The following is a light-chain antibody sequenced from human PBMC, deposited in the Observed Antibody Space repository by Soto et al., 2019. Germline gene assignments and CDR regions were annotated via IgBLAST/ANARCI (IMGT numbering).Light chain of an antibody. CDR2: GAS. CDR3: QQTNNFPIT. CDR1: QSINNK. J-gene: IGKJ5*01. Sequence: MTQSPVALSVTHEERVTLSCIASQSINNKVAWYQHKPGQAPRRLIYGASSWPNGVPSRFSGRGSGTDFTLTISSLQLEDFAPYYCQQTNNFPITSARG. V-gene: IGKV3-15*01.